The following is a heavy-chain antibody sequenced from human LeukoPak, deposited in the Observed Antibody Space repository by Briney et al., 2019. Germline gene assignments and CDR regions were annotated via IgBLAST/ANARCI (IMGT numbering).Heavy chain of an antibody. CDR3: ARDTRGYSSGWSNWFDP. CDR1: GDSISSYY. D-gene: IGHD6-19*01. Sequence: SETLSLTCTVSGDSISSYYWSWVRQPPGKGLEWVGYIYYSGSTNYTPSLNTRVTISVDTSKHQFSLKLSSVTAADTAVYYCARDTRGYSSGWSNWFDPWGQGTLVTVSS. J-gene: IGHJ5*02. V-gene: IGHV4-59*01. CDR2: IYYSGST.